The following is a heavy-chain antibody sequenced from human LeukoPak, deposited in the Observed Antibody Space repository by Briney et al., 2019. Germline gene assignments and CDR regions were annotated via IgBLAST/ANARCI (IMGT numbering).Heavy chain of an antibody. Sequence: GGSLRLSCAASGFTFSSYGMHWVRQAPGKGLEWVAVISYDGSNKYYADSVKGRFTISRDNSKNTLYLQMNSLRAEDTAVYYCAKGGYYDSSGYFTIDCWGQGTLVTVSS. V-gene: IGHV3-30*18. J-gene: IGHJ4*02. D-gene: IGHD3-22*01. CDR3: AKGGYYDSSGYFTIDC. CDR2: ISYDGSNK. CDR1: GFTFSSYG.